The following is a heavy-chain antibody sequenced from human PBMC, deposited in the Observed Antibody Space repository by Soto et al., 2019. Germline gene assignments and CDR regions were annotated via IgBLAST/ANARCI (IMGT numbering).Heavy chain of an antibody. Sequence: SEPLSLTCTVSGGSISSYYWSWIRQPPGKGLEWIGYIYYSGNTNYNPSLKSRVTISVDTSKNQFSLKLSSVTAADTAVYYCARAVFGGTGYGTIVVCYTGGGIDYWGQGTLVTVSS. J-gene: IGHJ4*02. CDR2: IYYSGNT. CDR3: ARAVFGGTGYGTIVVCYTGGGIDY. V-gene: IGHV4-59*01. CDR1: GGSISSYY. D-gene: IGHD2-8*01.